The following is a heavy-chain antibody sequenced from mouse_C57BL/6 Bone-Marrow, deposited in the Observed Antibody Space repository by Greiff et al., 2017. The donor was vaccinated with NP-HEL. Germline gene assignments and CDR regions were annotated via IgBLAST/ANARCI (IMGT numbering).Heavy chain of an antibody. Sequence: EVKLQESGPGLVKPSQSLSLTCSVTGYSITSGYYWNWIRQFPGNKLEWMGYISYDGSNNYNPSLKNRISITRDTSKNQFFLKLNSVTTEDTATYYCAREIYYGNYGLYYFDYWGQGTTLTVSS. J-gene: IGHJ2*01. CDR2: ISYDGSN. V-gene: IGHV3-6*01. CDR3: AREIYYGNYGLYYFDY. CDR1: GYSITSGYY. D-gene: IGHD2-1*01.